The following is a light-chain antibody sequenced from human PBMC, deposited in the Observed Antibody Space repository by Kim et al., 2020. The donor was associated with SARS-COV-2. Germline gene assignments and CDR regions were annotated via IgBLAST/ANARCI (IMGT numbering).Light chain of an antibody. CDR2: AAS. V-gene: IGKV1-8*01. Sequence: SASTGDRVTITCRAGQGISSYLAWYQQKPGKAPKLLIYAASTLQSGVPSRFTGSGSGTDFTLTLSCLQSEDFATYYCQQYYSYPYTFGQGTKLEI. J-gene: IGKJ2*01. CDR1: QGISSY. CDR3: QQYYSYPYT.